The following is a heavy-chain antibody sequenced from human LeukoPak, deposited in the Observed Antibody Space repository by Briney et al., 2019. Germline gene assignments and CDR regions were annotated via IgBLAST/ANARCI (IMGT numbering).Heavy chain of an antibody. CDR2: IYSDGTT. J-gene: IGHJ4*02. Sequence: PGGSLRVSCVASGFTVSSNYMSWVRQTPGKGLEWVSVIYSDGTTYYEDSVKGRFTISRDNAKNSLYLQMNSLRAEDTAVYYCARAGGWGYSSSSGYYFDYWGQGTLVTVSS. V-gene: IGHV3-66*01. CDR3: ARAGGWGYSSSSGYYFDY. CDR1: GFTVSSNY. D-gene: IGHD6-6*01.